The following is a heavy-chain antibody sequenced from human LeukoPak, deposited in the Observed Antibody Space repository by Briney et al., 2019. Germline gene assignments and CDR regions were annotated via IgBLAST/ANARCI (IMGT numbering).Heavy chain of an antibody. CDR3: ARAPKWVGYCISTSCPYYFDY. J-gene: IGHJ4*02. V-gene: IGHV1-8*01. D-gene: IGHD2-2*01. CDR1: GYTFTSYD. Sequence: ASVKVSCKASGYTFTSYDINWVRQATGQGLEWMGWMNPNSGNTGYAQKFQGRVTMTRNTSISTAYMELSSLRSEDTAVYYCARAPKWVGYCISTSCPYYFDYWGQGTLVTVSS. CDR2: MNPNSGNT.